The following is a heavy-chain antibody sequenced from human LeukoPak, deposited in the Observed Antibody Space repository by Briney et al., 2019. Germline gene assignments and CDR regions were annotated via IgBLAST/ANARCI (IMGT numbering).Heavy chain of an antibody. CDR2: SYSDTNT. J-gene: IGHJ3*02. Sequence: PGGSLRLSCTASGFTVSNNYMSWVRLAPGKGLEWVSISYSDTNTNYADSVKGRFTISRDTSQNTLSLQMNSLRAEDTAVYYCVRKNRDFNAAFDIWGQGTVVTVSS. D-gene: IGHD1-14*01. CDR1: GFTVSNNY. V-gene: IGHV3-53*01. CDR3: VRKNRDFNAAFDI.